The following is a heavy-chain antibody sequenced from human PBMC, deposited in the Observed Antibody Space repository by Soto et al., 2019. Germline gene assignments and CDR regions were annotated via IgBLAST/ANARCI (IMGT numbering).Heavy chain of an antibody. D-gene: IGHD4-17*01. V-gene: IGHV1-2*02. J-gene: IGHJ5*02. CDR1: GYTFTGYY. Sequence: ASVKVSCKASGYTFTGYYMHWVRQAPGQGLEWMGWINPNSGGTNYAQKFQGRVTMTRDTSISTAYMELRSLRSDDTAVYYCAGNYGDYGMWWFDPWGQGTLVTVSS. CDR3: AGNYGDYGMWWFDP. CDR2: INPNSGGT.